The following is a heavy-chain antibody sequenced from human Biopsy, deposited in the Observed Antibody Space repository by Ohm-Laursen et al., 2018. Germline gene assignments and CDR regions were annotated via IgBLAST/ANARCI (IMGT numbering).Heavy chain of an antibody. D-gene: IGHD3-10*01. CDR1: GYTFTSYE. CDR2: MNPDRGNT. Sequence: SVKVSCKASGYTFTSYEINWVRQATGQGLEWMGWMNPDRGNTGYAQNFQGRVTMTRNTSISTAYMELSSLKSEDTAVYFCARADPPLFYYGSGSSNWFDPWGQGTLVTVSS. V-gene: IGHV1-8*01. CDR3: ARADPPLFYYGSGSSNWFDP. J-gene: IGHJ5*02.